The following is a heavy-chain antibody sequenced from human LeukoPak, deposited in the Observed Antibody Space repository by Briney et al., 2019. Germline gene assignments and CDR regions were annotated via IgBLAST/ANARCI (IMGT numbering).Heavy chain of an antibody. J-gene: IGHJ4*02. CDR3: ARTRGFTDY. CDR2: IGGDGGDR. CDR1: GFTFEHYA. D-gene: IGHD2-15*01. V-gene: IGHV3-43*02. Sequence: PGGSLRLSCAVSGFTFEHYAMHWVRQAPGRGLEWVSRIGGDGGDRYYADSVKGRFSISRDNRKNALYLQMNSLRTEDTALYYCARTRGFTDYWGQGTLVTVSS.